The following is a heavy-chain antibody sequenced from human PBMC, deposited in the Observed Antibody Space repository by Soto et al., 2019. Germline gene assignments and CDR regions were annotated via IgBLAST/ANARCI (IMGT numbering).Heavy chain of an antibody. D-gene: IGHD3-22*01. CDR2: LSWNGVTI. CDR1: GFTFDDYA. J-gene: IGHJ6*02. Sequence: EVQLVESGGDLVQPGRSLRLSCAASGFTFDDYAVHWVRQVPGKGLQCVSGLSWNGVTIGYAASVKGRFTISRDNAKKSLYLQMNGLSPDDTAVYYCAASRAYDSSDYSGFHYGMDVWGLGTTVTV. CDR3: AASRAYDSSDYSGFHYGMDV. V-gene: IGHV3-9*01.